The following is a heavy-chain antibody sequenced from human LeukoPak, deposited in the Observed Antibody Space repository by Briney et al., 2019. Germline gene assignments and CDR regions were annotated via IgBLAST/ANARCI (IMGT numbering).Heavy chain of an antibody. CDR2: ISGSGGST. V-gene: IGHV3-23*01. CDR1: GFTFSSYA. Sequence: GGSLRLSCAASGFTFSSYAMSWVRQAPGKGLEWVSAISGSGGSTYYADSVKGRFTTSRDNSKNTLYLQMNSLRAEDTAVYYCAKVYESSGYYSSWGQGTLVTVSS. D-gene: IGHD3-22*01. J-gene: IGHJ4*02. CDR3: AKVYESSGYYSS.